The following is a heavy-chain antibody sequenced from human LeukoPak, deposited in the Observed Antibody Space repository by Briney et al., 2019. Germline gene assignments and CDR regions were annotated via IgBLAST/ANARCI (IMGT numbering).Heavy chain of an antibody. CDR3: ARDRIMFAVTTYVAH. CDR1: GYTFTSYG. Sequence: GASVKVSCKASGYTFTSYGISWVRQAPGQGLEWMGWISAYNGNTNYAQKLQGRVTMTTDTSTSTAYMELRSLRSDDTAVYYCARDRIMFAVTTYVAHWGQGTLVTVSS. CDR2: ISAYNGNT. V-gene: IGHV1-18*01. J-gene: IGHJ4*02. D-gene: IGHD4-17*01.